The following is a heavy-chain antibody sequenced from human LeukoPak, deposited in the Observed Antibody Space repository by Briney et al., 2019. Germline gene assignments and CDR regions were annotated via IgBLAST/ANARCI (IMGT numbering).Heavy chain of an antibody. J-gene: IGHJ2*01. CDR1: GFTFSSYG. V-gene: IGHV3-23*01. D-gene: IGHD3-22*01. CDR2: ISGSGTT. CDR3: AKALNYYDSSGPTTGLDL. Sequence: GGSLRLSCAASGFTFSSYGMNWVRQAPGKGLEWVSSISGSGTTYFADSVKGRFSISRDNSKNTLYLQMNSLRAEDTAVFYCAKALNYYDSSGPTTGLDLWGRGTLVTVSS.